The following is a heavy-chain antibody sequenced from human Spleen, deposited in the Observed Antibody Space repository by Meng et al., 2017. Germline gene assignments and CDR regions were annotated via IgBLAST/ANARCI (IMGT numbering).Heavy chain of an antibody. V-gene: IGHV1-2*06. J-gene: IGHJ4*02. CDR2: INPKTGGT. Sequence: QVRLVQSGAEVKKPGASVKVSCKASGYTFTDYYLHWVRQAPGQGLEYMGRINPKTGGTDYAQRFQGRVTMTRDTSMSTVYMELTSLRSDDGAVYYCATRGNPYLDRWGQGTLVTVSS. CDR1: GYTFTDYY. CDR3: ATRGNPYLDR.